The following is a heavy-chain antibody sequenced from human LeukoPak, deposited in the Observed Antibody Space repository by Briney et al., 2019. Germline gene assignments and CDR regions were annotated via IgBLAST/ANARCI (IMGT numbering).Heavy chain of an antibody. V-gene: IGHV3-21*01. D-gene: IGHD3-10*01. Sequence: TGGSLRLSCAASGFTFSNYNMNWVRQAPGKGLEWVSSISSSSSYIYYADSVKGRFTISRDNAKNSLYLQMNSLRAEDTAVYYCARDRSMVRGSYSGEFDYWGQGTLVTVSS. J-gene: IGHJ4*02. CDR3: ARDRSMVRGSYSGEFDY. CDR1: GFTFSNYN. CDR2: ISSSSSYI.